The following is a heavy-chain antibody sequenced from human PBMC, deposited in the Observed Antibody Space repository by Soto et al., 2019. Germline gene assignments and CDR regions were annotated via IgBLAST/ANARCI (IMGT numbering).Heavy chain of an antibody. D-gene: IGHD3-10*01. V-gene: IGHV1-3*01. CDR1: GYTFTSYA. J-gene: IGHJ6*02. Sequence: QVQLVQSGAEVKKPGASVKVSCKASGYTFTSYAMHWVRQAPGQRLEWMGWINAGNGNTKYSQKFQGRVTITRDTSASTAYMELSSLRSEDTAVYYCARVSSESWFGELFHEGMDVWGQGTTVTVSS. CDR2: INAGNGNT. CDR3: ARVSSESWFGELFHEGMDV.